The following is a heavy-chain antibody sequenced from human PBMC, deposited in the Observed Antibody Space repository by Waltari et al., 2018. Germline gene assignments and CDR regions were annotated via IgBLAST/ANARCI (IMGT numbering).Heavy chain of an antibody. Sequence: EVQLVESGGGLVQPGGSLRLSFAASGFTFSSYWMHWVRQAPGKGLVWVSRINSDGSSTSYADSVKGRFTISRDNAKNTLYLQMNSLRAEDTAVYYCAKGTSIAARYFDLWGRGTLVTVSS. D-gene: IGHD6-6*01. CDR2: INSDGSST. CDR1: GFTFSSYW. CDR3: AKGTSIAARYFDL. V-gene: IGHV3-74*01. J-gene: IGHJ2*01.